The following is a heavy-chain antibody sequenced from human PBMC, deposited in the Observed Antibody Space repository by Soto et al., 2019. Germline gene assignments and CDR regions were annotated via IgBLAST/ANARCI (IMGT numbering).Heavy chain of an antibody. Sequence: ASVKVSCKAAGYTFTSYGISWVQQAPGQGLEWMGLISAYSVNTSYAQKFQGRVTMTIDTSTSTVYMELSSLRSEDTAVYYCARDQVPANWFDPWGQGTLVTVSS. CDR3: ARDQVPANWFDP. J-gene: IGHJ5*02. CDR1: GYTFTSYG. CDR2: ISAYSVNT. V-gene: IGHV1-18*01.